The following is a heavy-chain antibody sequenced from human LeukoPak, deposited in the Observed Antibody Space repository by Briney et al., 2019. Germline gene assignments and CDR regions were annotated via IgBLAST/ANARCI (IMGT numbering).Heavy chain of an antibody. V-gene: IGHV1-8*01. CDR1: GYTFTSYD. CDR3: ARGNYGDYLYYYYYYGMDV. Sequence: ASVKVSCKASGYTFTSYDINWVRQATGQGLEWMGWMNPNSGNTGYAQKFQGRVTMTRNTSISTAYMELSSLRSEDTAVYYRARGNYGDYLYYYYYYGMDVWGQGTTVTVSS. J-gene: IGHJ6*02. D-gene: IGHD4-17*01. CDR2: MNPNSGNT.